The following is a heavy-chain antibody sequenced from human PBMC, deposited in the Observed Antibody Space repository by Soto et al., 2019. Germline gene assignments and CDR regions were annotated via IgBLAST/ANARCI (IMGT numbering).Heavy chain of an antibody. D-gene: IGHD2-8*02. Sequence: ASVKVSCKASSFIFTSYGINWERQAPGQGLEWMGWISGYNGNTKNGQKFQDRVTLTADTSTATAFMEVRSLRGDDSAVYYCATSGGHHFGMDVWGQGTTVNVSS. J-gene: IGHJ6*02. CDR3: ATSGGHHFGMDV. CDR1: SFIFTSYG. CDR2: ISGYNGNT. V-gene: IGHV1-18*01.